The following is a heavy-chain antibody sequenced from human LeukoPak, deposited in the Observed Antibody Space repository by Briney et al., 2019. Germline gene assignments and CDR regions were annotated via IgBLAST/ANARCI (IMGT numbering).Heavy chain of an antibody. CDR1: GYSISSGYY. D-gene: IGHD1-26*01. Sequence: SETLSLTCTVSGYSISSGYYWGWIRPPPGKGLEWIGSIYHRGSTYYNPSLKSRVTISVDTSKNQFSLNLSSVTAADTAVYYCARVDPRTVAATPVDFWGQGTLVTVS. V-gene: IGHV4-38-2*02. CDR3: ARVDPRTVAATPVDF. CDR2: IYHRGST. J-gene: IGHJ4*02.